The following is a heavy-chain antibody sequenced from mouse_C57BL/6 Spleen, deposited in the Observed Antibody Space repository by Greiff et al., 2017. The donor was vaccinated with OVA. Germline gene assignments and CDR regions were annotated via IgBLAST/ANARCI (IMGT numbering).Heavy chain of an antibody. J-gene: IGHJ2*01. D-gene: IGHD3-2*02. V-gene: IGHV1-55*01. CDR3: ARGRDSSGYDY. Sequence: VQLQQPGAELVKPGASVKMSCKASGYTFTSYWITWVKQRPGQGLEWIGDIYPGSGSTNYNEKFKSKATLTVDTSSSTAYMQLSSLTSEDAAVYYWARGRDSSGYDYWGQGTTLTVSS. CDR1: GYTFTSYW. CDR2: IYPGSGST.